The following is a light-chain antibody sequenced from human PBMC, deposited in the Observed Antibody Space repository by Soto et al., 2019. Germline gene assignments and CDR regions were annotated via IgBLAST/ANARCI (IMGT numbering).Light chain of an antibody. V-gene: IGKV3-11*01. Sequence: TQSPSTLFASVGDRVTITCRASQSVSNSLAWYQQKPGQPPRLLIYDASNRATGIPARFSGSGSGTDFTLTISSLEPEDFAVYYCQQRSNWPPVTFGQGTRLEI. J-gene: IGKJ5*01. CDR2: DAS. CDR1: QSVSNS. CDR3: QQRSNWPPVT.